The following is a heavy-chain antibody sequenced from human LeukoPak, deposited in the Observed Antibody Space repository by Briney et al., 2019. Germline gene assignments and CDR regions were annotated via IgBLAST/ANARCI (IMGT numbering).Heavy chain of an antibody. J-gene: IGHJ6*03. CDR2: IKQDGSEK. Sequence: GGSLRLSCAASGFTFSSYWMSWVRQAPGKGLEWVANIKQDGSEKYYVDSVKGRFTISRDNAKNSLYLQMNSLRAEDTAVYYCARDGCSSTSSYLPYQYYYMNVWGQGTTVTVSS. CDR1: GFTFSSYW. D-gene: IGHD2-2*01. V-gene: IGHV3-7*01. CDR3: ARDGCSSTSSYLPYQYYYMNV.